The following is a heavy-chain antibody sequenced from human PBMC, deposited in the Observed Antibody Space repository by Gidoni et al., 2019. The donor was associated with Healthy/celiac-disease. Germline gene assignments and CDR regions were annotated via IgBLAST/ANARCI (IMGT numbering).Heavy chain of an antibody. CDR2: ISSSSSYI. Sequence: EVQRVESGGGLVKPGGSLRLSCAASGFPFSSYSMNWVRQAPGKGLELVSSISSSSSYIYYADSVKGRFTISRDNAKNSLYLQMNSLRAEDTAVYYCALGGWSGGGFDYWGQGTLVTVSS. V-gene: IGHV3-21*01. CDR3: ALGGWSGGGFDY. CDR1: GFPFSSYS. J-gene: IGHJ4*02. D-gene: IGHD6-19*01.